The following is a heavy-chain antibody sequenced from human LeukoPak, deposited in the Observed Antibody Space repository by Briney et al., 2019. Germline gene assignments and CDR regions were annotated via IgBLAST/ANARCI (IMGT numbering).Heavy chain of an antibody. V-gene: IGHV3-23*01. Sequence: GGSLRLSCAASGFNFRDYAMSWVRQAPGKGLEWVSSISYSVGITYYADSVKGRFTISRDNSKNTLYLQMSSLRAEDTAIYYCAKDSEGYWFDPWGQGTLATVSS. CDR1: GFNFRDYA. J-gene: IGHJ5*02. CDR3: AKDSEGYWFDP. CDR2: ISYSVGIT.